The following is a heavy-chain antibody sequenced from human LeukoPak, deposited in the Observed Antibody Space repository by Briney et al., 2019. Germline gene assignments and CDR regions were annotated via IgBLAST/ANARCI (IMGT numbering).Heavy chain of an antibody. CDR2: VSSTGSGT. D-gene: IGHD3-10*01. V-gene: IGHV3-23*01. Sequence: GGSLRLSCVASGFTFSTYGMSWVRQAPGKGLEWVAAVSSTGSGTYYPDSLKGRFIISRDNSQNTVFLQMNSLRPEDTAFYFCAKDGPLLWFGRTDAWGQGILVTVSS. J-gene: IGHJ5*02. CDR1: GFTFSTYG. CDR3: AKDGPLLWFGRTDA.